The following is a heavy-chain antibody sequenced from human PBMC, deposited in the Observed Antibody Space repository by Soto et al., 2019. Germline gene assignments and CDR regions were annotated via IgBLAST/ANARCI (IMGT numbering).Heavy chain of an antibody. V-gene: IGHV3-33*01. D-gene: IGHD6-13*01. CDR2: IWYDGSNK. CDR3: ARDQGSSWYAGNWFDP. CDR1: GFTFSSYG. J-gene: IGHJ5*02. Sequence: QVQLVESGGGVVQPGRSLRLSCAASGFTFSSYGMHWVRQAPGKGLEWVAVIWYDGSNKYYADSVKGRFTISRDNSKNTLYLQMNSLRAEDTAVYYCARDQGSSWYAGNWFDPWGQGTLVTVSS.